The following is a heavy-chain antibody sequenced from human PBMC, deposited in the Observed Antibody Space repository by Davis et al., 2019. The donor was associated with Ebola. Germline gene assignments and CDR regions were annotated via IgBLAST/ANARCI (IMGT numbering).Heavy chain of an antibody. CDR2: IHSGGST. CDR3: ARPQSPLYSRGWVY. Sequence: GESPKISCASSGFTVSSYYMSWVRQAPGKGLEWVSVIHSGGSTYYADSVKGRFTISRDNSKNTLYLQMNSLRAEDTAVYYGARPQSPLYSRGWVYWGQGTLVTVSS. CDR1: GFTVSSYY. D-gene: IGHD6-19*01. J-gene: IGHJ4*02. V-gene: IGHV3-66*04.